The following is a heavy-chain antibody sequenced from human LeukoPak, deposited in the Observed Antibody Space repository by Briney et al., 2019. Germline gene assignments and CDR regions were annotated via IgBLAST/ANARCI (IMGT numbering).Heavy chain of an antibody. J-gene: IGHJ6*02. CDR2: ISYDGSNK. D-gene: IGHD2/OR15-2a*01. CDR1: GFTFSSYG. CDR3: AKDMDVEYGGGLYGMDV. Sequence: GGSLRLSCAASGFTFSSYGMHWVRRAPGKGLEWVAVISYDGSNKYYADSVKGRFTISRDNSKNTLYLQMNSLRAEDTAVYYCAKDMDVEYGGGLYGMDVWGQGTTVTVSS. V-gene: IGHV3-30*18.